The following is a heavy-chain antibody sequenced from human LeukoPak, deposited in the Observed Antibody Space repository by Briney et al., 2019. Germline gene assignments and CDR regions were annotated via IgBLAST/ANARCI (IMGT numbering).Heavy chain of an antibody. CDR2: ISYDGSNK. D-gene: IGHD2-15*01. Sequence: GGSLRLSCAASGFTFSSYAMHWVRQAPGKGLEWVAVISYDGSNKYYADSVKGRFTISRDNSKNTLYLQMNSLRAEDTAVYYCARGSLAGNYWGQGTLVTVSS. CDR3: ARGSLAGNY. V-gene: IGHV3-30-3*01. CDR1: GFTFSSYA. J-gene: IGHJ4*02.